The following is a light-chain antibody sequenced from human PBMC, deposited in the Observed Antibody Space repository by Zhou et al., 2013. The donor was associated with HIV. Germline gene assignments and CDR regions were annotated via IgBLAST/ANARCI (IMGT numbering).Light chain of an antibody. Sequence: ENVLTQSPVTLSLSPGERATLSCRASQTVRRNYLAWYQQKPGQSPRLLIYGASSRATAIPDRISGSGSGTDFALTISRLEPEDFAVYYCQQYGTSPLTFGGGTKVGDQT. CDR1: QTVRRNY. J-gene: IGKJ4*01. CDR2: GAS. V-gene: IGKV3-20*01. CDR3: QQYGTSPLT.